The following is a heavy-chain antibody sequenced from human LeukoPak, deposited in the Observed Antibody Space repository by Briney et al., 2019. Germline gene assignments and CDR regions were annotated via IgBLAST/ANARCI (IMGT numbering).Heavy chain of an antibody. CDR2: ISGSGGST. CDR3: AKDHCSSTSCYRIWYYYYGMDV. CDR1: GFTFSSYA. D-gene: IGHD2-2*01. V-gene: IGHV3-23*01. Sequence: GGSLRLSCGASGFTFSSYAMSWVRQAPGKGLEWVSAISGSGGSTYYADSVKGRFTISRDNSKNTLYLQMNSLRAEDTAVYYCAKDHCSSTSCYRIWYYYYGMDVWGKGTTVTVSS. J-gene: IGHJ6*04.